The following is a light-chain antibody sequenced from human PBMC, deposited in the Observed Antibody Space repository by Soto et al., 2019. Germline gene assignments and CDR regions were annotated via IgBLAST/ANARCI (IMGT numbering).Light chain of an antibody. CDR1: NSNIGAGYE. CDR3: QSYDSSLSVLYV. V-gene: IGLV1-40*01. CDR2: GNI. Sequence: QSVLTQPSSVSGAPGQRVIISCTGSNSNIGAGYEVHWFQQLPGTAPKLLIYGNINRPSGVPDRFSGSKSGTSASLAITGLQPEDEADYYCQSYDSSLSVLYVFGTGTKLTVL. J-gene: IGLJ1*01.